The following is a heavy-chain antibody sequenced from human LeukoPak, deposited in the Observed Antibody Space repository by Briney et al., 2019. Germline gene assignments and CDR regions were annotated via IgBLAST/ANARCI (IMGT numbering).Heavy chain of an antibody. CDR3: AFGEFDY. CDR1: GFTFSSYG. D-gene: IGHD3-10*01. CDR2: ISYDGSNK. Sequence: GGSLRLSCAASGFTFSSYGMHWVRQAPGKGLEWVAVISYDGSNKYYADSVKGRFTISRDNSKNTLYLQMNSLRAEDTAVYYCAFGEFDYWGQGTLVTVPS. V-gene: IGHV3-30*03. J-gene: IGHJ4*02.